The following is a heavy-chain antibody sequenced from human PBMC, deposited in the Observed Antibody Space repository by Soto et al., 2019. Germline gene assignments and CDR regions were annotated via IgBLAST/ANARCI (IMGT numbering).Heavy chain of an antibody. D-gene: IGHD3-3*01. J-gene: IGHJ5*02. CDR3: ARSYDFWSSPPATWFDP. V-gene: IGHV4-61*01. Sequence: SETLSLTCTLSGGSVSRVISYWSWIRQPPGKGLEWIGYIYYGESTNYNPSLKSRATISADTSKNQFSLKLRSVTAADTAVYYCARSYDFWSSPPATWFDPWGQGTLVTVSS. CDR2: IYYGEST. CDR1: GGSVSRVISY.